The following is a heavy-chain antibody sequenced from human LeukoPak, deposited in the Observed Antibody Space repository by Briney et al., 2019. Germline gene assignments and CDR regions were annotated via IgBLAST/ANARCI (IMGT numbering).Heavy chain of an antibody. J-gene: IGHJ4*02. Sequence: PGGSLRLSCVASGFTFSSSWMSWVRRAPGKGLEWVANIKQDGTEEYYVDSVRGRFSISKDNAKNSLYLQMNSLRAEDTAVYYCAKDGGLWVSAHWGDSWGRGTLVTVSS. D-gene: IGHD7-27*01. CDR3: AKDGGLWVSAHWGDS. CDR2: IKQDGTEE. CDR1: GFTFSSSW. V-gene: IGHV3-7*03.